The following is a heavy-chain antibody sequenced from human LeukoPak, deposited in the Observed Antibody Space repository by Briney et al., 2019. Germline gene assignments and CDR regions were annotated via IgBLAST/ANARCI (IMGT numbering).Heavy chain of an antibody. V-gene: IGHV3-7*01. Sequence: PGGSLRLSCAASGFTFSSYWMSWVRQAPGKGLEWVANVKQDGSEKYYVDSVKGRFTISRDNAKNSLYLQMNSLRAEDTAVYYCARDLYQLLPIDAFDIWGQGTMVTVSS. CDR3: ARDLYQLLPIDAFDI. J-gene: IGHJ3*02. CDR1: GFTFSSYW. CDR2: VKQDGSEK. D-gene: IGHD2-2*01.